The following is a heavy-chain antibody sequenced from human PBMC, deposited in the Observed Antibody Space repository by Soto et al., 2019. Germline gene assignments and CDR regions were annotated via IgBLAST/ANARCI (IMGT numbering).Heavy chain of an antibody. CDR1: GFTFSSYW. D-gene: IGHD3-3*01. Sequence: PGGSLRLSCAASGFTFSSYWMHWVRQAPGKGLVWVSRINSDGSSTSYADSVKGRFTISRDNAKNTLYLQMNSLRAEDTAVYYCARDRQLRFLEWLPQGYYYYYGMDVWGQGTTVTVSS. J-gene: IGHJ6*02. V-gene: IGHV3-74*01. CDR3: ARDRQLRFLEWLPQGYYYYYGMDV. CDR2: INSDGSST.